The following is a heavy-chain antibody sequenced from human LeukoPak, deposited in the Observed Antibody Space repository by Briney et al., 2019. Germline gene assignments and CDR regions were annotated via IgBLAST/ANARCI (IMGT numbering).Heavy chain of an antibody. CDR3: ATGVRGVIEY. J-gene: IGHJ4*02. Sequence: SETLSLTCTVSGGSISSGGYYWSWIRQPPGKGPEWIVYIYHSGSTYYNPSLKSRVTISVDTSKNQFSLKLSSVTAADTAVYYCATGVRGVIEYWGQGTLVTVSS. D-gene: IGHD3-10*01. CDR2: IYHSGST. CDR1: GGSISSGGYY. V-gene: IGHV4-30-2*01.